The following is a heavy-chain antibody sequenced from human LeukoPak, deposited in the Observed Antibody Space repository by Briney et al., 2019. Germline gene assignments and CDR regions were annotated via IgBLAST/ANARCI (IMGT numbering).Heavy chain of an antibody. V-gene: IGHV3-7*01. CDR3: AVTTRSRAFDY. J-gene: IGHJ4*02. D-gene: IGHD4-17*01. CDR2: IRQDGGDF. CDR1: GFTFSDYW. Sequence: GGSLRLSRAASGFTFSDYWMSWVRQHPGKGLAWVANIRQDGGDFNYVDSVKGRFTISRDNARNSLFLQMNNLRVEDTAVYYCAVTTRSRAFDYWGQGTLVTVSS.